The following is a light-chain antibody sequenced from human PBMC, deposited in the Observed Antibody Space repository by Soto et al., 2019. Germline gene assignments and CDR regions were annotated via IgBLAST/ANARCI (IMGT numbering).Light chain of an antibody. CDR3: QQYDTWPPLT. J-gene: IGKJ4*01. CDR2: GAS. Sequence: EIVMTQSPATLSVSPGERATLSCRASQTVGTKLAWYQQKPGQAPRLLIYGASTRATGFPARFSGSGSVTEFTLTISSLQSEDVAVYYCQQYDTWPPLTFGGGTKVEIK. V-gene: IGKV3-15*01. CDR1: QTVGTK.